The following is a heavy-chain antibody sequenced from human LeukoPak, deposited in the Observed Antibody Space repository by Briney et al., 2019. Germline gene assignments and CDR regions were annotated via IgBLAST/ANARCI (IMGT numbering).Heavy chain of an antibody. Sequence: SETLSLTCTVSGGSISSYYWSWIRQPAGKGLEWIGRIYTSGSTTYNPSLKSRVTISVDTSKNQFSLKLSSVTAADTAVYYCARDRLGPRGWLASTYDAFDIWGQGTMVTVSS. CDR3: ARDRLGPRGWLASTYDAFDI. CDR2: IYTSGST. J-gene: IGHJ3*02. CDR1: GGSISSYY. D-gene: IGHD6-19*01. V-gene: IGHV4-4*07.